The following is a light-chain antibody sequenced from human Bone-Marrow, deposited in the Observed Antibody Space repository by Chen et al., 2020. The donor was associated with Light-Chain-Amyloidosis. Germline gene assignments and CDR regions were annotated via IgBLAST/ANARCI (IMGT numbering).Light chain of an antibody. CDR1: SSDVGSYNL. V-gene: IGLV2-23*01. Sequence: QSALTQPASVSGSPGPSLTLSCTGTSSDVGSYNLVSWYQPHPGKAPKLMIYEGSKRPSGVSNRFSGSKSGNTASLTISGLQAEDEADYYCCSYAGSSTWVFGGGTKLTVL. CDR3: CSYAGSSTWV. CDR2: EGS. J-gene: IGLJ3*02.